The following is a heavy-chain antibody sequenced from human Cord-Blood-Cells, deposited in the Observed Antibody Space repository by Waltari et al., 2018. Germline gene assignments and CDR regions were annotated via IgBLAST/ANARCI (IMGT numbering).Heavy chain of an antibody. CDR3: TTDHPPYVDY. J-gene: IGHJ4*02. Sequence: EVQLVEAGGGLVKRGGSLILSCAGSGSTFSNAWVNWVLPAPGKGLEWVGRIKSKTDGGTTDYAAPVKGRFTISRDDSKNTLYLQMNSLKTEDTAVYYCTTDHPPYVDYWGQGTLVTVSS. CDR2: IKSKTDGGTT. CDR1: GSTFSNAW. D-gene: IGHD3-16*01. V-gene: IGHV3-15*01.